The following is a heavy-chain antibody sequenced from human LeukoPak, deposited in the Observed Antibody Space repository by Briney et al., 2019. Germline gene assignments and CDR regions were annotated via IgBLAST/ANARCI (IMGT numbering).Heavy chain of an antibody. CDR2: INRDGTEK. D-gene: IGHD3-22*01. J-gene: IGHJ4*02. Sequence: GGSLTLLCATSGSNFSDSHMTWVRQAPGKGLQWVANINRDGTEKHFLDSVEGRFTISRDNAKKSLYLLMNSLRPQDTAVYFCVRGGWYFQYWGQGSLVTVSS. CDR3: VRGGWYFQY. V-gene: IGHV3-7*04. CDR1: GSNFSDSH.